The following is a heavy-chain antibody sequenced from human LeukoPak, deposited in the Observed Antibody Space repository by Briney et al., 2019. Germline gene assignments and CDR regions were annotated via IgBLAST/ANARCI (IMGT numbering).Heavy chain of an antibody. D-gene: IGHD4/OR15-4a*01. V-gene: IGHV3-23*01. J-gene: IGHJ4*02. CDR1: GFTFSRYG. CDR2: ISSGGGST. CDR3: ARRAGAYSHPYDY. Sequence: GGSLRLSCAVSGFTFSRYGMSWVRQAPGTALEWVSGISSGGGSTYYADSVKGRFTISRDNSKNTLYLQMNSLRAEDTAVYYCARRAGAYSHPYDYWGQGTLVTVSS.